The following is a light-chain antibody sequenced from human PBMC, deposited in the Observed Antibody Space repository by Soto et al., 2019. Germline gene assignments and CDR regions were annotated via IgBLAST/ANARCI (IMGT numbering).Light chain of an antibody. V-gene: IGKV3-20*01. Sequence: EIVLTQSPDTLSLSPGETATLSCRASQTVTSSFLAWYQQKPGQAPRLLISGASNRAADIPDRFSGSGSGTAFTLAISRVEPEDFAVYYCQQYNSWWTFGQGTKVDIK. CDR2: GAS. CDR3: QQYNSWWT. CDR1: QTVTSSF. J-gene: IGKJ1*01.